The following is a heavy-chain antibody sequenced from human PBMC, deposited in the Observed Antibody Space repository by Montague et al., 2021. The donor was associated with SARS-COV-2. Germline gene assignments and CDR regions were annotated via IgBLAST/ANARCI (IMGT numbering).Heavy chain of an antibody. CDR3: ARSPFLWFGTVLGNWFHP. CDR1: GGSISSSSCY. D-gene: IGHD3-10*01. J-gene: IGHJ5*02. CDR2: NYYSGST. V-gene: IGHV4-39*01. Sequence: SQTLSLTCTVSGGSISSSSCYWGWHRQPPGKELVWNGSNYYSGSTYYNLNIQSRVTIYVDKSKNQLSLKLSSVAAADTAVYYCARSPFLWFGTVLGNWFHPWGQGTLVTVAS.